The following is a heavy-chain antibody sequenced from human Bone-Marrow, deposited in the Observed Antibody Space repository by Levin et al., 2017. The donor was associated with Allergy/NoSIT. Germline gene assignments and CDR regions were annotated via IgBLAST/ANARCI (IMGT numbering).Heavy chain of an antibody. CDR1: GFTFSSYS. CDR2: ISSSSDYI. D-gene: IGHD2/OR15-2a*01. Sequence: GGSLRLSCAASGFTFSSYSMSWVRQAPGKGLEWVSSISSSSDYIYYAYSVKGRGAISRDNAKNSLYLQLNSLRVEETALCYGVRDLSFWGLVTLVTVSS. J-gene: IGHJ4*02. CDR3: VRDLSF. V-gene: IGHV3-21*01.